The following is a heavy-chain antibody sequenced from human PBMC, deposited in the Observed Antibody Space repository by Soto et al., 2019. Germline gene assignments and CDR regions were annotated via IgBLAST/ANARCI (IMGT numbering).Heavy chain of an antibody. V-gene: IGHV4-39*01. Sequence: QVQLQESGPGLVRPSEALSLTCTVSGGSISTSSHYYWGWIRQPPGKGLEWIGSIFHSGHTYYNPSVKSRVTLSVDTSKNQFSLNLNSVTAADTAVYYCARHAYDSWSGFGFDFWGQGTLVTVSS. D-gene: IGHD3-3*01. CDR2: IFHSGHT. CDR1: GGSISTSSHYY. J-gene: IGHJ4*02. CDR3: ARHAYDSWSGFGFDF.